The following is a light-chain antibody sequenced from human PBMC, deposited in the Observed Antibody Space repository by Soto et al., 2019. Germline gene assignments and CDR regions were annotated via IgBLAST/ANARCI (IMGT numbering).Light chain of an antibody. CDR1: QSXXXX. V-gene: IGKV3-15*01. CDR3: XQYNNWPGT. Sequence: EIVMTQSPATLSVSPGERATLSCRASQSXXXXLAWYQQKPGQAPRLLIYGASTRAXXIPARFSGSGSGTEXXXTIXXLXSEDFAXYXCXQYNNWPGTFGQGTKVEIK. CDR2: GAS. J-gene: IGKJ1*01.